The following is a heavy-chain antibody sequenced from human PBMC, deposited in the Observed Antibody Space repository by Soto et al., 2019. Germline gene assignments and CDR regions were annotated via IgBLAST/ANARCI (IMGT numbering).Heavy chain of an antibody. J-gene: IGHJ6*03. V-gene: IGHV3-23*01. CDR2: ISGSGGST. CDR3: AKISWFGVHGSGYMDV. Sequence: GGSLRLSCAASGFTFSSYAMSWVRQAPGKGLEWVSAISGSGGSTYYADSVKGRFTISRDNSKNTLYLQMNSLRAEDTAVYYCAKISWFGVHGSGYMDVWGKGTTVTVSS. CDR1: GFTFSSYA. D-gene: IGHD3-10*01.